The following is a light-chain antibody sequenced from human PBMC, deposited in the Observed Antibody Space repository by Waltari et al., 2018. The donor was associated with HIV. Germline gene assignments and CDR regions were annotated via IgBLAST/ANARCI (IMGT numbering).Light chain of an antibody. Sequence: HSALTQPASVSASPGQSLPFPCTGTSSAFGISNYISWYQQHPGNVPKVIISEVNIPPSGVSDRFSGAKSGYTASLTISGLQPEEEADYYCTSYTSNDTLLVGGGTKVTVL. CDR1: SSAFGISNY. CDR3: TSYTSNDTLL. CDR2: EVN. J-gene: IGLJ2*01. V-gene: IGLV2-14*01.